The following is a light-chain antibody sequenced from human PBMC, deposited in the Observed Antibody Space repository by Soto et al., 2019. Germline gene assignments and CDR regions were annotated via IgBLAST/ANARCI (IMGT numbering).Light chain of an antibody. V-gene: IGKV2-28*01. CDR1: QSLLHSNGYNY. J-gene: IGKJ1*01. Sequence: DIVMTQSPLSLPVTPGEPASISCRSSQSLLHSNGYNYLDWYLQKPGQSPQLLIYLGSDRASGVPGRFSGSGSGPNFTLKISRVEAGDGGVYYCMQALQTPWTFGQGTKVEIK. CDR3: MQALQTPWT. CDR2: LGS.